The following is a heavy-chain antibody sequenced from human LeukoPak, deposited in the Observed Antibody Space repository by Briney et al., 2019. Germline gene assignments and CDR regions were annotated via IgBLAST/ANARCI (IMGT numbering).Heavy chain of an antibody. CDR1: GFTFSSYG. CDR2: ISYDGSNK. J-gene: IGHJ4*02. V-gene: IGHV3-30*03. Sequence: GGSLRLSCAASGFTFSSYGMHWVRQAPGKGLEWVAVISYDGSNKYYADSVKGRFTISRDNSKNTLYLQMNSLRAEDTAVYYCARDAPPTPGYSSGHDYWGQGTLVTVSS. D-gene: IGHD6-19*01. CDR3: ARDAPPTPGYSSGHDY.